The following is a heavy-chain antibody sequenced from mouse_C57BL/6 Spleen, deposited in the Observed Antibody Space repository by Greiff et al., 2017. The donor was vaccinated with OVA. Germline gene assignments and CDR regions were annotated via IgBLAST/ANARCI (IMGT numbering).Heavy chain of an antibody. CDR2: INPNYGTT. D-gene: IGHD1-1*01. J-gene: IGHJ2*01. V-gene: IGHV1-39*01. CDR3: ARGRVLRYEYYFDY. CDR1: GYSFTDYN. Sequence: HLVESGPELVKPGASVKISCKASGYSFTDYNMNWVKQSNGKSLEWIGVINPNYGTTSYNQKFKGKATLTVDQSSSTAYMQLNSLTSEDSAVYYCARGRVLRYEYYFDYWGQGTTLTVAS.